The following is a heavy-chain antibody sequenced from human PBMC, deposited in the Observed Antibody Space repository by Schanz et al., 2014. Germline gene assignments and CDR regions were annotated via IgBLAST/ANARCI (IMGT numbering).Heavy chain of an antibody. CDR3: ARGYCSSISCYLDFFDY. CDR1: GGTFSSNG. CDR2: VIPIRGTA. V-gene: IGHV1-69*04. J-gene: IGHJ4*02. D-gene: IGHD2-2*01. Sequence: QVQLVQSGAEVKKPGSSVKVSCKASGGTFSSNGISWVRQAPEQGLEWMGRVIPIRGTAHYAQKFQGRVTITADMSTSTDYMELSSLRSEDTAVYYCARGYCSSISCYLDFFDYWGQGTLVIVSS.